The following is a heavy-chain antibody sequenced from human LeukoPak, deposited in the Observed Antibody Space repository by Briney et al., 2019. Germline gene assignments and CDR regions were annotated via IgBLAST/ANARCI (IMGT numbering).Heavy chain of an antibody. CDR3: GRLPKKTAVTITNKAFDL. CDR1: GGSIINNSYF. V-gene: IGHV4-39*01. Sequence: SETLSLTCTVSGGSIINNSYFWAWIRKPPGKGLEWIEAIYYMGNTYYSPSLRSRVTMSVDTSKNQFYLRLSSVTAADMAVYYCGRLPKKTAVTITNKAFDLWGQGTMVTVSS. CDR2: IYYMGNT. J-gene: IGHJ3*01. D-gene: IGHD1-14*01.